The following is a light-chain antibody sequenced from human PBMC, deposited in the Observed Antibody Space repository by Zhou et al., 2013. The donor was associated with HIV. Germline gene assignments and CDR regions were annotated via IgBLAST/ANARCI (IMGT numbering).Light chain of an antibody. CDR1: QSVSSN. CDR3: QQRSNWPPT. CDR2: DAS. Sequence: EIVMTQSPATLSVSPGERATLSCRASQSVSSNLAWYQQKPGQAPRLLISDASNRATGIPARFSGSGSGTEFTLTIGSLEPEDFAVYYCQQRSNWPPTFGGGTKVEIK. V-gene: IGKV3-11*01. J-gene: IGKJ4*01.